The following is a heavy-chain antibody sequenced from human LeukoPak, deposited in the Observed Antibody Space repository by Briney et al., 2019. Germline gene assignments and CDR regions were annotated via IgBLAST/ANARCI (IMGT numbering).Heavy chain of an antibody. CDR2: IYYSGNT. J-gene: IGHJ6*03. Sequence: PSETLSLTCTVSGGSISSDYWSWIRQPPGKGLEWMGNIYYSGNTNYNPSLKSRVTISVDTSKTQFSLKLSSVTAADTAVYYCARARSGYDYYYYMDVWGKGTTVTVSS. V-gene: IGHV4-59*01. CDR1: GGSISSDY. CDR3: ARARSGYDYYYYMDV. D-gene: IGHD3-3*01.